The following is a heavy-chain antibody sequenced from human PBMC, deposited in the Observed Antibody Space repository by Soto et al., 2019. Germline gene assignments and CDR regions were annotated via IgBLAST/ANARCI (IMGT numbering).Heavy chain of an antibody. CDR3: AKSNFYGSGSYPGAFDI. J-gene: IGHJ3*02. Sequence: EVQLLESGGGLVQPGGSLRLSCAASGFTFSSYAMSWVRQAPGKGLEWVSAISGSGGSTYYADSVKGRFTISRDNSKYTLYLQMNSLRAEDTAVYYCAKSNFYGSGSYPGAFDIWGQGTMVTVSS. CDR1: GFTFSSYA. CDR2: ISGSGGST. D-gene: IGHD3-10*01. V-gene: IGHV3-23*01.